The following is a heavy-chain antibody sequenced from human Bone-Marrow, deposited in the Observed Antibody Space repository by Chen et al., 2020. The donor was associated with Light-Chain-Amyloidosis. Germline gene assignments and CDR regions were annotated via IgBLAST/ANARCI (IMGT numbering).Heavy chain of an antibody. V-gene: IGHV3-23*01. D-gene: IGHD2-21*01. Sequence: EVQLLESGGGLVQPGGSLRLSCAASGFTFRSYAMSWVRQAPGKGLEWVSGISGSGGSTYYADSVKGRFTISRDNSKNTLYLQMNSLRAEDTAVYYCAKRPPYPSIYGMDVWGQGTTVTVSS. J-gene: IGHJ6*02. CDR3: AKRPPYPSIYGMDV. CDR1: GFTFRSYA. CDR2: ISGSGGST.